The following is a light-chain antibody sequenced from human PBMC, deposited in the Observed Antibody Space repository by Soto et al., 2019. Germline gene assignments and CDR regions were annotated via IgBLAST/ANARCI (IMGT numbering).Light chain of an antibody. J-gene: IGKJ1*01. CDR2: DAS. CDR3: QQYNSYPWT. CDR1: QSLSGW. Sequence: DIQMTQSPATLSASVGDRVTITCRASQSLSGWLAWYQQKPGKAPKLLIYDASSLESGVPSRFCGSGSGTEFTLTISSLQPDDFATYYCQQYNSYPWTFGQGTKVEIK. V-gene: IGKV1-5*01.